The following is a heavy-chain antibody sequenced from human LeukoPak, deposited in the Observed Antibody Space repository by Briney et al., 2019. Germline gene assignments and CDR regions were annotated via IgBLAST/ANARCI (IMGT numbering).Heavy chain of an antibody. Sequence: GESLKISCKTSGYRFTTYWIGWVRQMPGKGLEWMGIIYPGDPDTSYSPSFQGQVTISADKSITTAYLQWSSLKASDTAMYYCARGCSGVTCPNWFDPWGQGTLVTVSS. CDR2: IYPGDPDT. V-gene: IGHV5-51*01. CDR1: GYRFTTYW. D-gene: IGHD2-15*01. CDR3: ARGCSGVTCPNWFDP. J-gene: IGHJ5*02.